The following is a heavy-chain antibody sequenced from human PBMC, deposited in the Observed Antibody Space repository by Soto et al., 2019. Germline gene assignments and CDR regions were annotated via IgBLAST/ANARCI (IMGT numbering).Heavy chain of an antibody. Sequence: VGSLRLSCAASGFTFSSYSMNWVRQAPVNGLEWVSSISSSSSYIYYADSVKGRFTISRDNAKNSLYLQMNSLRAEDTAVYYCARSTDSSFDYWGQGTLVTVSS. J-gene: IGHJ4*02. D-gene: IGHD6-13*01. CDR2: ISSSSSYI. V-gene: IGHV3-21*01. CDR3: ARSTDSSFDY. CDR1: GFTFSSYS.